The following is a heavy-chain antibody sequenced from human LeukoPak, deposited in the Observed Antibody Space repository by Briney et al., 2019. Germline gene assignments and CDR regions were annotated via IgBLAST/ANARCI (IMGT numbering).Heavy chain of an antibody. CDR1: GFTFSDYY. V-gene: IGHV3-11*04. CDR2: ISSSGSTI. Sequence: GRSLRLSCAASGFTFSDYYMSWIRQAPGKGLEWVSYISSSGSTIYYADSVKGRFTISRDNAKNSLYLQMNSLRAEDTAVYYCARESRYSSSWEYFDYWGQGTLVTVSS. J-gene: IGHJ4*02. D-gene: IGHD6-13*01. CDR3: ARESRYSSSWEYFDY.